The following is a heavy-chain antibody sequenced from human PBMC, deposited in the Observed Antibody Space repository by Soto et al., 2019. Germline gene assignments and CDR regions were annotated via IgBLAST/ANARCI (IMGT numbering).Heavy chain of an antibody. CDR2: IIPNSGTT. Sequence: QVQLVQSGAEVKKPGSSVKVSCKASGSSFRNFVISWVRQAPGQGLEWMGGIIPNSGTTNYAQKFQGKVTITADESTSTAYMELSGLTSEDTSLYYCARDLGGEATIRFWGQGTLVTVSS. CDR3: ARDLGGEATIRF. J-gene: IGHJ4*02. CDR1: GSSFRNFV. V-gene: IGHV1-69*01. D-gene: IGHD3-16*01.